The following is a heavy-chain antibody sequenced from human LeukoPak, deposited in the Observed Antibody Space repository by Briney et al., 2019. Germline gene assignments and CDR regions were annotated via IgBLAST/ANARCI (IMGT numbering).Heavy chain of an antibody. CDR2: ISYDGSNK. CDR1: GFTFSSYA. Sequence: GGSLRLSCAASGFTFSSYAMHWVRQAPGKGLEWVAVISYDGSNKYYADSVKGRFTISRDNSKNTLYLQMNSLRAEDTAVYYCARDVYGSGRSGDFDTWGQGTLVTVSS. D-gene: IGHD3-10*01. V-gene: IGHV3-30*07. J-gene: IGHJ4*02. CDR3: ARDVYGSGRSGDFDT.